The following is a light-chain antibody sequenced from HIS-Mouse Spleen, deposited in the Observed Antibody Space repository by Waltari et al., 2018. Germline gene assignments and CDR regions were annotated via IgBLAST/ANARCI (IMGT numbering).Light chain of an antibody. Sequence: SYVLTQPPSVSVAPGQTARITCGGNNIGSKSVHWDQQKPGPAPVLVVYDDSDRPSGSPERFSGSNSGNTATRTISRVEAGDEADYYCQVWDSSSDPSYVFGTGTKVTVL. V-gene: IGLV3-21*02. CDR3: QVWDSSSDPSYV. J-gene: IGLJ1*01. CDR1: NIGSKS. CDR2: DDS.